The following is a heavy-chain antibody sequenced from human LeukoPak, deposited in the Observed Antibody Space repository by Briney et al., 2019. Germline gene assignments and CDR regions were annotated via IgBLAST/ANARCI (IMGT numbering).Heavy chain of an antibody. CDR1: GGSITSGSYY. D-gene: IGHD6-13*01. J-gene: IGHJ4*02. CDR2: IYYSGST. CDR3: ASAPRRVSIGGLDN. V-gene: IGHV4-39*01. Sequence: SETLSLTCTVSGGSITSGSYYWGWIRQPPGKGLEWIVSIYYSGSTYYNPSLKSRVTISVDTPKNQFSLKLSSVTAADTAVYYCASAPRRVSIGGLDNWGQGTLVTVSS.